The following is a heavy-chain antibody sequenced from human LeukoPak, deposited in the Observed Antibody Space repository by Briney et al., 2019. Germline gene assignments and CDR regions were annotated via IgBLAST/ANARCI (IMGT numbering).Heavy chain of an antibody. J-gene: IGHJ2*01. Sequence: PSETLSLTCTVSGGSLSGFHWNWIRQPPGKGLEWIGYIYYNGSTRYNPTLKSRVTTSVETSENQISLNLTSVTAADTAVYYCARQRDDYGDYVRSFFDLWGRGNLVTVSS. CDR2: IYYNGST. CDR3: ARQRDDYGDYVRSFFDL. V-gene: IGHV4-59*08. D-gene: IGHD4-17*01. CDR1: GGSLSGFH.